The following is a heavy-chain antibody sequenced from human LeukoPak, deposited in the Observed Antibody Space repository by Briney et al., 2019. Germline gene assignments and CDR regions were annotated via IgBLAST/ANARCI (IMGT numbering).Heavy chain of an antibody. CDR2: IYYSGST. CDR3: ARRDIVPDY. Sequence: SETLSLTCTVSGGSISSYYWSWIRQPPGKGLEWIGYIYYSGSTNYNPSLKSRVTISVDTSKNQFSLKLSSVTAADTAVYYCARRDIVPDYWGQGTLVTVSS. CDR1: GGSISSYY. D-gene: IGHD2-2*01. J-gene: IGHJ4*02. V-gene: IGHV4-59*08.